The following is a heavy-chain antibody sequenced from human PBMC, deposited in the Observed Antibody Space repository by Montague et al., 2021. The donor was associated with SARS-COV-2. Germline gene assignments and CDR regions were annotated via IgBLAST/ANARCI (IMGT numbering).Heavy chain of an antibody. Sequence: ETLSLTCAVYGGSFSDYPWTWIRQPPGKGLQWIGQIRHSGATKYNPSLESRLTISVDTSKNQFSLKLSSVTAADTAVYYCARGAPGFWGQGSLVTVSS. CDR1: GGSFSDYP. V-gene: IGHV4-34*01. J-gene: IGHJ4*02. CDR3: ARGAPGF. D-gene: IGHD6-25*01. CDR2: IRHSGAT.